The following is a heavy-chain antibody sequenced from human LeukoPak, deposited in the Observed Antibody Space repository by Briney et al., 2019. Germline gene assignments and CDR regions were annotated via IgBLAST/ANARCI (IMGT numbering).Heavy chain of an antibody. CDR2: ISWNSGSI. D-gene: IGHD1-20*01. CDR3: ARDRISGTDY. Sequence: GGSLRLSCAASGFTFDDYAMHWVRQAPGKGLEWVSGISWNSGSIGYADSVKGRFTISRDNARNSLHLQMNSLRADDTAVYYCARDRISGTDYWGQGTRVAVSS. J-gene: IGHJ4*02. CDR1: GFTFDDYA. V-gene: IGHV3-9*01.